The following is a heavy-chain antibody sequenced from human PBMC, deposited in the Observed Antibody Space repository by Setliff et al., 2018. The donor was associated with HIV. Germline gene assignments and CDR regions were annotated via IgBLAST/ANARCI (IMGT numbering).Heavy chain of an antibody. J-gene: IGHJ4*02. V-gene: IGHV3-49*03. CDR1: GFTFSDYP. D-gene: IGHD3-22*01. CDR3: TRRYYDNSGSFRY. Sequence: GGSLRLSCATSGFTFSDYPMSWFRQAPGKGLEWVSFIRTRAYRGTTEYAASVEGRFTISRDDSKSIAYLQMNSLKTDDTAVYYCTRRYYDNSGSFRYWGQGTLVTVSS. CDR2: IRTRAYRGTT.